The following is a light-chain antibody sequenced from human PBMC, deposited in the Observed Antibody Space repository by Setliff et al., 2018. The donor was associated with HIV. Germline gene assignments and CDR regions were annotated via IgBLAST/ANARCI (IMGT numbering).Light chain of an antibody. CDR3: SSYAITNTLP. CDR1: SSDVGGYSY. CDR2: DVR. J-gene: IGLJ1*01. Sequence: QPALAQPASVSGSPGQSITISCTGTSSDVGGYSYVSWYQQHPGKAPKLIISDVRNRPSGVSNRFSGSKSGNTASLTISGLQAEDEADYYCSSYAITNTLPFGTGTKV. V-gene: IGLV2-14*03.